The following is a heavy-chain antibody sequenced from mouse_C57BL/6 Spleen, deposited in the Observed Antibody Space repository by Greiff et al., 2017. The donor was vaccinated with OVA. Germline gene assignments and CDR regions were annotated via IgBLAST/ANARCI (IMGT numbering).Heavy chain of an antibody. CDR1: GYAFSSSW. CDR2: IYPGDGDT. J-gene: IGHJ1*03. V-gene: IGHV1-82*01. CDR3: AREGAHWYFDV. Sequence: QVQLQQSGPELVKPGASVKISCKASGYAFSSSWMNWVKQRPGKGLEWIGRIYPGDGDTNYNGKFKGKATLTADKSSSTAYMQLSSLTSEDSAVYCCAREGAHWYFDVWGTGTTVTVSA.